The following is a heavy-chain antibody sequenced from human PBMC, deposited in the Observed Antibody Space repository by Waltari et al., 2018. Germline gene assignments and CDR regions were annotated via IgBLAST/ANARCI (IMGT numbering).Heavy chain of an antibody. J-gene: IGHJ4*02. Sequence: EVQLVESGGGLVQPGGSLRLSCAASGFTFSSYEMDWVRQAPGKGLEWVSYISSSGNTIYYGDSVRGRFTISRDNAKNSLYLQMNSLRAEDTAVYYCTRDREAGTTLDVVYWGKGTLVTVSS. CDR1: GFTFSSYE. CDR2: ISSSGNTI. V-gene: IGHV3-48*03. CDR3: TRDREAGTTLDVVY. D-gene: IGHD1-1*01.